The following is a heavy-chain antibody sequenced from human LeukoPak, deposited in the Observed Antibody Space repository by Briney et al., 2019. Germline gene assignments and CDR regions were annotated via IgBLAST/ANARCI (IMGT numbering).Heavy chain of an antibody. CDR2: MSANSGNT. Sequence: GASVKVSCKASGYTFTSYDINWVRQATGQGLEWMGWMSANSGNTGYAQKFQGRVTMTRNTSTSTAYMELSSLRSEDTAVYYCSKESESYDSSGSTFGYWGQGTLVTVSS. D-gene: IGHD3-22*01. CDR1: GYTFTSYD. J-gene: IGHJ4*02. V-gene: IGHV1-8*01. CDR3: SKESESYDSSGSTFGY.